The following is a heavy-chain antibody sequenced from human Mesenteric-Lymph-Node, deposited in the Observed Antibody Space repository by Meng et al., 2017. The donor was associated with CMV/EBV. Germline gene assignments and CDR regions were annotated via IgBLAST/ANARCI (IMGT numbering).Heavy chain of an antibody. D-gene: IGHD2-8*01. CDR2: IWSDGDLK. CDR1: GFTFRGSG. V-gene: IGHV3-33*01. J-gene: IGHJ6*02. Sequence: SGFTFRGSGMHWLRQAPGKGLEWVAVIWSDGDLKYRADSVRGRFTISRDNSKNPLYLQMNSLRAEDTAVYYCARDGDANYYYYGMDVWGQGTTVTVSS. CDR3: ARDGDANYYYYGMDV.